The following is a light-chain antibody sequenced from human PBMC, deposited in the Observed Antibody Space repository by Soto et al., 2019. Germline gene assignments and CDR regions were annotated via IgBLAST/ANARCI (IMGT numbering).Light chain of an antibody. J-gene: IGLJ2*01. CDR3: SSYAGRNNVV. Sequence: QSALTQPPSASGSPGQSVTISCTGTSSDVGGYNYVSWYQQHPGKAPKLMIYEVSKRPSGVPDRFSGSKSGSTASLTVSGLQAEDEADYYCSSYAGRNNVVFCGGTKVTVL. CDR1: SSDVGGYNY. V-gene: IGLV2-8*01. CDR2: EVS.